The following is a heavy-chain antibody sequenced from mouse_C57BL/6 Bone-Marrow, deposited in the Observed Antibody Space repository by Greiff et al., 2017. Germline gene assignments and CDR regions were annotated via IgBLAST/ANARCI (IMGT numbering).Heavy chain of an antibody. CDR2: IHPNSGST. D-gene: IGHD4-1*01. Sequence: VKLQQSGAELVKPGASVKLSCKASGYTFTSYWMHWVKQRPGQGLEWIGMIHPNSGSTNYNEKFKSKATLTVDKSSSTAYMQLSSLTSEDSAVYYCARALGGFAYWGQGTLVTVSA. V-gene: IGHV1-64*01. CDR1: GYTFTSYW. J-gene: IGHJ3*01. CDR3: ARALGGFAY.